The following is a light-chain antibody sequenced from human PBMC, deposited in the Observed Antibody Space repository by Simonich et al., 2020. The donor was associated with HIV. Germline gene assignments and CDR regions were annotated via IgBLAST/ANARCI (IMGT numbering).Light chain of an antibody. V-gene: IGLV2-11*01. CDR1: SSDVGSYNY. CDR3: CSYAGIYTFWV. J-gene: IGLJ3*02. Sequence: QSALTQPRSVSGSPGQSVTISCTGTSSDVGSYNYVSWYQQHPGKAPKLMIYDVSKMPSGVPDRFYGSKSGNTASLTISGLQAEDEGDYYCCSYAGIYTFWVFGGGTKLTVL. CDR2: DVS.